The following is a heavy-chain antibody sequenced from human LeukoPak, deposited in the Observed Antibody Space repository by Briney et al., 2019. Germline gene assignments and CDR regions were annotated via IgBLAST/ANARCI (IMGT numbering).Heavy chain of an antibody. CDR1: TYTFTGYY. J-gene: IGHJ6*02. D-gene: IGHD2-8*01. CDR2: INPITGAT. V-gene: IGHV1-2*02. Sequence: GASVKVSCKASTYTFTGYYMHWVRQAPGQGLEWMGWINPITGATNYAQKFQGRVTMTRDTSISTAYMELTRLKSDDTAVYYCARSNNFTYGVCSVVSIYYGMDFWGQGTTVTVSS. CDR3: ARSNNFTYGVCSVVSIYYGMDF.